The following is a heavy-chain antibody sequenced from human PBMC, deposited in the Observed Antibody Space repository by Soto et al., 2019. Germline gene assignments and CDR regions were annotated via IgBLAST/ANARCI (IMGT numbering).Heavy chain of an antibody. Sequence: GGSLRLSCAASGFSFSGSAVHWVRQASGKGLEWVGRIRSKANSYATAYAASVKGRFTISRDDSKNTAYLQMNSLKTEDTAVYYCTRLPDIVVVPAALRSWGQGTLVTVSS. CDR2: IRSKANSYAT. CDR3: TRLPDIVVVPAALRS. V-gene: IGHV3-73*01. CDR1: GFSFSGSA. J-gene: IGHJ5*02. D-gene: IGHD2-2*01.